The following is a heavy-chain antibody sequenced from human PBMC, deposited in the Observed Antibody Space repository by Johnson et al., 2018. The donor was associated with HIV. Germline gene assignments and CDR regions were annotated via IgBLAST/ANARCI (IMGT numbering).Heavy chain of an antibody. CDR1: GFTFTNYA. CDR2: ISYDGST. D-gene: IGHD7-27*01. V-gene: IGHV3-30*14. J-gene: IGHJ3*02. Sequence: QVQLVESGGGVVQPGRSLRLSCAASGFTFTNYAMHWVRQAPGKGLEWVALISYDGSTYYADSVKGRFTISRDNSKNTLYLQMNSLRAEDTAVYYCAGAGDHDAFDIWGQGTMVTVSS. CDR3: AGAGDHDAFDI.